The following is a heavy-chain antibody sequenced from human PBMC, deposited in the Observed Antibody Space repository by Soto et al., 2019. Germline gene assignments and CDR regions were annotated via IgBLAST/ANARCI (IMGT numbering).Heavy chain of an antibody. Sequence: GESLKISCQGSGYNFSTFWISWARQLPGKGLEWMGRINPSDSYTFYSPSFQGQVTLSAGKSITTTYLQWSSLKASDTAIYYCAASIFYYGMDVWGQGTTVTVSS. V-gene: IGHV5-10-1*04. CDR1: GYNFSTFW. J-gene: IGHJ6*02. CDR2: INPSDSYT. CDR3: AASIFYYGMDV.